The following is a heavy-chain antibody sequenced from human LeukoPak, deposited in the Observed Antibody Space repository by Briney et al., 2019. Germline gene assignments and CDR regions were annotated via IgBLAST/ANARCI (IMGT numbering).Heavy chain of an antibody. CDR1: GFTVSSNY. CDR3: AREAYCSSTSCFWGWGYYYGMDV. CDR2: IYSGGST. Sequence: GGSLRLSCAASGFTVSSNYMSWVRQAPGKGLEWVSVIYSGGSTYYADSVKGRFTISRDNSKNTLYLQMNSLRAEDTAVYYCAREAYCSSTSCFWGWGYYYGMDVWGQGTTVTVSS. D-gene: IGHD2-2*01. V-gene: IGHV3-66*01. J-gene: IGHJ6*02.